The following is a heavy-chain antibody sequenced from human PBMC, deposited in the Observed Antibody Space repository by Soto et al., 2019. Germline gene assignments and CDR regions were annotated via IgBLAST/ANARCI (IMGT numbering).Heavy chain of an antibody. D-gene: IGHD3-22*01. CDR1: VLPFRVYY. J-gene: IGHJ5*01. Sequence: PSDTLSLTCAVNVLPFRVYYWCWICLPRGKGLEWIVEFNHSGSTNYNPSLKSRVSISDDTSKNQFSLKLTSVTAADTAVYYCARGQWLSKYSESRGWFDSWGQGTLVTVS. V-gene: IGHV4-34*01. CDR3: ARGQWLSKYSESRGWFDS. CDR2: FNHSGST.